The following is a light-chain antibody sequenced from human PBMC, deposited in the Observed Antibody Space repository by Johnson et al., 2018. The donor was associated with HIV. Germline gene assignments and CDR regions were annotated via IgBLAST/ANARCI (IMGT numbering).Light chain of an antibody. Sequence: TQPPSVSAAPGQKVTISCSGSSSNIGRNYVSWYQQLPGTAPKLLIFDNNKRPSGIPDRFSASKSGTSATLGITGLQTGDEADYYCGTWDSSLSAYVFGTGTKVTVL. CDR1: SSNIGRNY. V-gene: IGLV1-51*01. CDR3: GTWDSSLSAYV. J-gene: IGLJ1*01. CDR2: DNN.